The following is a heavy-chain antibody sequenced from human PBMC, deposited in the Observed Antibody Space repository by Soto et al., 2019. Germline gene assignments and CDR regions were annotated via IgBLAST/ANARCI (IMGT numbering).Heavy chain of an antibody. J-gene: IGHJ4*02. V-gene: IGHV1-69*01. Sequence: QVQLVESGAEVKKPGSSGKVSCKASGGSFNNYAISWVRQAPGQGLEWMGGIIPVFGTPNYAQKFQGRLTIIAGEYTTTAYMELSSLRSEDTALYYCATRSSGSFHFDYWGQGTLVSVSS. CDR2: IIPVFGTP. D-gene: IGHD1-26*01. CDR3: ATRSSGSFHFDY. CDR1: GGSFNNYA.